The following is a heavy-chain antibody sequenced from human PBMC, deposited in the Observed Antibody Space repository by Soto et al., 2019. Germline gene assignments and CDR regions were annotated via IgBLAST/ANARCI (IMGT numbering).Heavy chain of an antibody. Sequence: QVQLVQSGAEVKKPGASVKVSCKASGYTFTGYYMHWVRQAPGQGLEWMGWINPNSGGTNYAQKFQGRVTITADESTSTAYMELSSLRSEDTAVYYCARGVVALDYWGQGTLVTVSS. CDR2: INPNSGGT. CDR1: GYTFTGYY. CDR3: ARGVVALDY. V-gene: IGHV1-2*02. D-gene: IGHD2-15*01. J-gene: IGHJ4*02.